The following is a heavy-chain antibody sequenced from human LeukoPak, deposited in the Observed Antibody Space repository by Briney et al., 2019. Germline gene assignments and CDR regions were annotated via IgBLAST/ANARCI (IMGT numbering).Heavy chain of an antibody. V-gene: IGHV3-21*01. Sequence: GGSLRLSCAASGFSFSDYTMNWVRQAPGKGLEWVSSISSTAKYMFYGDEVKGRFTISRDNAKNSLYLQMNGLRAEDTAVYYCARDSSPWYTSEWYAGQFDSWGQGTLVIVSS. J-gene: IGHJ4*02. CDR3: ARDSSPWYTSEWYAGQFDS. CDR1: GFSFSDYT. D-gene: IGHD6-19*01. CDR2: ISSTAKYM.